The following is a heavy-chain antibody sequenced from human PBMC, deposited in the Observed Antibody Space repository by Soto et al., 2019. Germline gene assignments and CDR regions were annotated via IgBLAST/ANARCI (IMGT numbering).Heavy chain of an antibody. Sequence: ASVKVSCKASGYTFTSYDINWVRQATGQGLEWMGWMNPNSGNTGYAQKFQGRVTMTRNTSISTAYMELSSLRSEDTAVYYCARANIVVVPAAILPRHYYYYGMDVWGQGTTVTVSS. CDR1: GYTFTSYD. V-gene: IGHV1-8*01. CDR2: MNPNSGNT. D-gene: IGHD2-2*02. CDR3: ARANIVVVPAAILPRHYYYYGMDV. J-gene: IGHJ6*02.